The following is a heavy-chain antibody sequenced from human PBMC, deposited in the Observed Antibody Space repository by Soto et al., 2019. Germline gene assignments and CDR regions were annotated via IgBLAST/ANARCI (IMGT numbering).Heavy chain of an antibody. V-gene: IGHV4-59*01. CDR3: AREDGDFQNDY. Sequence: SETLSLTCTVSGGSISSYYWSWIRQPPGKGLEWIGYIYYSGSTNYNPSLKSRVTISVDTSKNQFSLKLSSVTAADTAVYYCAREDGDFQNDYWGQGTLVTVSS. D-gene: IGHD4-17*01. CDR2: IYYSGST. CDR1: GGSISSYY. J-gene: IGHJ4*02.